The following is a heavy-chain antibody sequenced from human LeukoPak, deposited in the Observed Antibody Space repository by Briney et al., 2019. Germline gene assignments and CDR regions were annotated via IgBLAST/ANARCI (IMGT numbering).Heavy chain of an antibody. J-gene: IGHJ4*02. CDR1: GGSISSSSYY. Sequence: SETLSLTCTVSGGSISSSSYYWGWIRQPPGKGLEWIGSIYYSGSTYYNPSLKSRVTISVDTSKNQFSLKLSSVTAADTAVYYCARGPAGGGVIVMYFDYWGQGTLVTVSS. CDR3: ARGPAGGGVIVMYFDY. CDR2: IYYSGST. D-gene: IGHD3-16*02. V-gene: IGHV4-39*07.